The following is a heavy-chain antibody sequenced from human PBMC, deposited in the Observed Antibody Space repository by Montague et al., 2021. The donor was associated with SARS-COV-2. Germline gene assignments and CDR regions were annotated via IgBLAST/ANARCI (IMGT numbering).Heavy chain of an antibody. Sequence: SLRLSCAASGLTFSSYAMHWVRQAPGKGLEWVAVISYDGSNKYYADSVKGRFTISRDNSKNTLYLQMNSLRAEDTAVYYCARDLGSYYGMDVWGRGTTVTISS. J-gene: IGHJ6*02. CDR3: ARDLGSYYGMDV. CDR2: ISYDGSNK. CDR1: GLTFSSYA. V-gene: IGHV3-30*04.